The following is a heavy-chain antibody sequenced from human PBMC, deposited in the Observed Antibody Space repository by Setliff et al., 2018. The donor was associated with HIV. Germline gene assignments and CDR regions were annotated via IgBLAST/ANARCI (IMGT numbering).Heavy chain of an antibody. J-gene: IGHJ6*03. CDR3: VRGYCSSTTCYDDYYYMDV. V-gene: IGHV4-59*01. Sequence: SETLSLTCTVSGGSISSYYWSWIRQPPGKGLGWIGYISYSGSTNYNPSLKSRVTILVDTSKNQFFLKLSSVTAADTAVYYCVRGYCSSTTCYDDYYYMDVWGKGSTVTVSS. D-gene: IGHD2-2*01. CDR2: ISYSGST. CDR1: GGSISSYY.